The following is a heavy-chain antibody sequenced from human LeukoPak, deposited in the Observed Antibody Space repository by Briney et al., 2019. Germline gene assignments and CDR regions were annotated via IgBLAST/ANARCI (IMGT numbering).Heavy chain of an antibody. J-gene: IGHJ4*02. V-gene: IGHV3-30*02. CDR2: IWYDGSNK. CDR1: GFTFSSYG. Sequence: GGSLRLSCAASGFTFSSYGMHWVRQAPGKGLEWVAVIWYDGSNKYYGDSVKGRFTISRDNSKNTLYLQMNSLRAEDTAVYYCAKAPRPWVGGATGSRYYFDYWGQGTLVTVSS. D-gene: IGHD1-26*01. CDR3: AKAPRPWVGGATGSRYYFDY.